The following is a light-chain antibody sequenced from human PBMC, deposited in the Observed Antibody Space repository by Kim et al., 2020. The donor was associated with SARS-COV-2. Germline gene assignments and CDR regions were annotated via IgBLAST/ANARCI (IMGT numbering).Light chain of an antibody. CDR3: HQYNNWPPFT. Sequence: LPGERAPPPFRARQRFRQNLAWYQTKTGQAPRLPHYGASTRAPGIPARFRGRGSGKEFPLLISSLQSEDFAVYYFHQYNNWPPFTFRQGTKL. CDR1: QRFRQN. CDR2: GAS. J-gene: IGKJ2*01. V-gene: IGKV3-15*01.